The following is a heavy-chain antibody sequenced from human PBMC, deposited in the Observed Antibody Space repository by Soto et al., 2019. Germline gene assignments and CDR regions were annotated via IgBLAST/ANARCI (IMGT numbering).Heavy chain of an antibody. CDR3: ARAPPGSLGMDV. J-gene: IGHJ6*02. V-gene: IGHV3-13*05. CDR1: GFTLSSYD. CDR2: IGTAGDP. Sequence: GGSLRLSCAASGFTLSSYDMHWVRQATGKGLEWVSAIGTAGDPYYPGSVKGRFTISRENAKNSLYLQMNSLRAGDTAVYYCARAPPGSLGMDVWGQGPRSPSP.